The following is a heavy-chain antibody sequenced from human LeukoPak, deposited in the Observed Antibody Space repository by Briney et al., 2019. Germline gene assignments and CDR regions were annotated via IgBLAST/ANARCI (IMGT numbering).Heavy chain of an antibody. CDR1: GFTVSSNY. CDR2: IYSGGST. J-gene: IGHJ4*02. V-gene: IGHV3-53*01. CDR3: AREGVYYYDSSGYIDY. Sequence: SGGSLRLSCAASGFTVSSNYMSWVRQAPGKGLEWVSVIYSGGSTYYADSVKGRFTISRDNSKNTLYLQMNSLRAEDTAVYSCAREGVYYYDSSGYIDYWGQGTLVTVSS. D-gene: IGHD3-22*01.